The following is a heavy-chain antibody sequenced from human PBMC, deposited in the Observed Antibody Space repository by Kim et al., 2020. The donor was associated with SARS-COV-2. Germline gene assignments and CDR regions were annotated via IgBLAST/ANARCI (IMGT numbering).Heavy chain of an antibody. J-gene: IGHJ4*02. CDR3: ARRLSPLSIAAATSTFDY. CDR2: IYYSGST. V-gene: IGHV4-39*01. D-gene: IGHD6-13*01. CDR1: GGSISSSSYY. Sequence: SETLSLTCTVSGGSISSSSYYWGWIRQPPGKGLEWIGSIYYSGSTYYNPSLKSRVTISVDTSKNQFSLKLSSVTAADTAVYYCARRLSPLSIAAATSTFDYWGQGTLVTVSS.